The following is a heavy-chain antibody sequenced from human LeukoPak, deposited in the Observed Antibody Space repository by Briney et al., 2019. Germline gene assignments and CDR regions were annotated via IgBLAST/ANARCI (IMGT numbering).Heavy chain of an antibody. CDR2: ISYDGSNK. D-gene: IGHD5-18*01. V-gene: IGHV3-30*04. CDR1: GFTFSSYA. Sequence: GGSLRLSCAASGFTFSSYAMHWVRQAPGKGLEWVAVISYDGSNKYYADSVKGRFTISRDNSKNTLYLQMNSLRAEDTAVYYYARGEPVDTDSHFDYWGQGTLVTVFS. CDR3: ARGEPVDTDSHFDY. J-gene: IGHJ4*02.